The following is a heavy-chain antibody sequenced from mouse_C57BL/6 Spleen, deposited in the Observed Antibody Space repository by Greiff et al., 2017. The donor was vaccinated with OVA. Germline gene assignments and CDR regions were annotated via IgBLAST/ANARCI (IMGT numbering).Heavy chain of an antibody. J-gene: IGHJ3*01. Sequence: QVQLKESGAELVRPGTSVKVSCKASGYAFTNYLIEWVKQRPGQGLEWIGVINPGSGGTNYNEKFKGKATLTADKSSSTAYMQLSSLTSEDSAVYFCARWNAWFAYWGQGTLVTVSA. V-gene: IGHV1-54*01. CDR1: GYAFTNYL. CDR3: ARWNAWFAY. CDR2: INPGSGGT.